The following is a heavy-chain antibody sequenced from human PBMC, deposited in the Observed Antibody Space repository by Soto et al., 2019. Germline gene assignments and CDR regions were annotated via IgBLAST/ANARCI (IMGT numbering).Heavy chain of an antibody. Sequence: GGSLRLSCAASGFTFSSYWMHWVRQAPGKGLVWVSRINSDGSSTSYADSVKGRFTISRDNAKNTLYLQMNSLRAEDTAVYYCARVRGPTHRQAPTGGDSSGYYYYYYYGMDVWGQGTTVTVSS. CDR3: ARVRGPTHRQAPTGGDSSGYYYYYYYGMDV. D-gene: IGHD3-22*01. CDR1: GFTFSSYW. J-gene: IGHJ6*02. CDR2: INSDGSST. V-gene: IGHV3-74*01.